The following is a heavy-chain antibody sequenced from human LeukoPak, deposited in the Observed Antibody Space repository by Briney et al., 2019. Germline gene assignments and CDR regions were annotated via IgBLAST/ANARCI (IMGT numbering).Heavy chain of an antibody. Sequence: ASVKVSCKASGYTFTSYGISWVRQAPGQGLEWMGWISAYNGNTNYAQKLQGRVTMTTDTSTSTAYMELRSLRSDDTAVYYCARTRDGYNYDAFDIWGQGTMVTVSS. CDR2: ISAYNGNT. CDR3: ARTRDGYNYDAFDI. CDR1: GYTFTSYG. J-gene: IGHJ3*02. D-gene: IGHD5-24*01. V-gene: IGHV1-18*01.